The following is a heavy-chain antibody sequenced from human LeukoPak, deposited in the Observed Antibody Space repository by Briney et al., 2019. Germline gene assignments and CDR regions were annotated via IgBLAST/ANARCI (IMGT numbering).Heavy chain of an antibody. CDR2: YSGNT. V-gene: IGHV4-59*01. J-gene: IGHJ4*02. CDR1: GGSISTYY. CDR3: AMHYCSGGSCYLGFDY. Sequence: SETLSLTCTVSGGSISTYYWSWIRQPPGKGLEWIGYYSGNTNYNPSLKSRVTISVDTSKNQFSLMFSSVTAAGTALYYCAMHYCSGGSCYLGFDYWGQGTLVTVSS. D-gene: IGHD2-15*01.